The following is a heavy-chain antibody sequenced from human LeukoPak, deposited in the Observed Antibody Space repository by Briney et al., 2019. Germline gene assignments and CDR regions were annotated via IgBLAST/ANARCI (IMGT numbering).Heavy chain of an antibody. Sequence: GGSLRLSCAPSGFKLSSDWMSWARQAPGKGLEWVANIKQDGSQKHYVDSVKGRFTISRDNAKKSLYLQMNNLRAEDTGVYYCAREDWGPDYWGQGTLVTVSS. CDR1: GFKLSSDW. V-gene: IGHV3-7*01. J-gene: IGHJ4*02. D-gene: IGHD7-27*01. CDR2: IKQDGSQK. CDR3: AREDWGPDY.